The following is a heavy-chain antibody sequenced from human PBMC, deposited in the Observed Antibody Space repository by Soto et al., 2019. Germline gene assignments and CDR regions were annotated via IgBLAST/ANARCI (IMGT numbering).Heavy chain of an antibody. CDR1: GASISSYS. V-gene: IGHV4-59*01. Sequence: SETLSLTCTVPGASISSYSWSWIRQPPGKGLECIGYIFYTGSNNYNPSLKSRVTISVDTSKKQFSLKLSAVTAADTAVYYCARATGYSSGWYYFDYWGQGTLVTVSS. CDR3: ARATGYSSGWYYFDY. J-gene: IGHJ4*02. D-gene: IGHD6-19*01. CDR2: IFYTGSN.